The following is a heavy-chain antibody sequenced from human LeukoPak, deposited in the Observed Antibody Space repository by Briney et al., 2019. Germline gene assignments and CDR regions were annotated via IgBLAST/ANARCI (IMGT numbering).Heavy chain of an antibody. Sequence: GGSLRLSCAASGVTVGSNYMSWVRQAPGKGLEWVANIKQDGSEKNYVDSVKGRFTISRDNAKNSLYLQMNSLRAEDTAVYYCASGATLISVWGQGTTVTVSS. CDR1: GVTVGSNY. D-gene: IGHD1-26*01. V-gene: IGHV3-7*01. CDR2: IKQDGSEK. J-gene: IGHJ6*02. CDR3: ASGATLISV.